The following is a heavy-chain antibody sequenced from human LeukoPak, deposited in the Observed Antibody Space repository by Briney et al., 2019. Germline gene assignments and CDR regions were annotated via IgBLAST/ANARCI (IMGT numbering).Heavy chain of an antibody. CDR2: ISWNSGSI. CDR3: AKDYRFGDSSGYLDY. D-gene: IGHD3-22*01. V-gene: IGHV3-9*01. Sequence: GRSLRLSCAASGFTFDDYAMHWVRQAPGKGLEWVSGISWNSGSIGYADSVKGRFTISRDNAKNSLYLQMNSLRAEDTALYYCAKDYRFGDSSGYLDYWGQGTLVTVSS. CDR1: GFTFDDYA. J-gene: IGHJ4*02.